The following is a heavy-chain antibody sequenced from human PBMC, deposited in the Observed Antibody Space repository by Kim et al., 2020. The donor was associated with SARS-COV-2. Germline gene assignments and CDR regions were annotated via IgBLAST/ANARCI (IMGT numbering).Heavy chain of an antibody. V-gene: IGHV4-4*08. D-gene: IGHD2-15*01. J-gene: IGHJ3*02. Sequence: SLKRRVTISVDTSKNQFSLKLSSVTAADTAVYYCARAIVVGVAATPAFDIWGQGTMVTVSS. CDR3: ARAIVVGVAATPAFDI.